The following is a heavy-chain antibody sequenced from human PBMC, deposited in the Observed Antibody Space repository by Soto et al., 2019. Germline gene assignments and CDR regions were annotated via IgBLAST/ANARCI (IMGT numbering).Heavy chain of an antibody. V-gene: IGHV4-39*01. CDR3: ARPRLGATILSGFDA. J-gene: IGHJ4*02. D-gene: IGHD5-12*01. CDR1: GGSISGSTYY. CDR2: IYYSGSA. Sequence: LSLTCTVSGGSISGSTYYWAWIRHPPGKGPEWIGSIYYSGSAYDNPALKSRVTISVDTSKNQFSLKLTSVTAADTAVYFCARPRLGATILSGFDAWGPAIGVTLAS.